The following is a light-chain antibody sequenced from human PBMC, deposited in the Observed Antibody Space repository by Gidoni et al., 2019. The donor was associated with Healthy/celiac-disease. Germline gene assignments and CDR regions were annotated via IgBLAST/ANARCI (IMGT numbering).Light chain of an antibody. CDR2: DAS. Sequence: EIVLTQSPATLSLSPGERATLSCRASQSVSSYLAWYQQKPGQAPRLLIYDASNRATGIPARCSGSGSGTDFTLTISSLEPEDFAVYYCQQRSNRPITFXQXTRLEIK. V-gene: IGKV3-11*01. CDR3: QQRSNRPIT. CDR1: QSVSSY. J-gene: IGKJ5*01.